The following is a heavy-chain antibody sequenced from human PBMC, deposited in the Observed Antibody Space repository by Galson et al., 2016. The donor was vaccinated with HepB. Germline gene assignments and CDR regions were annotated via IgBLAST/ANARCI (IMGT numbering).Heavy chain of an antibody. Sequence: TLSLTCTVSGGAVSSGSYYWDWIRQPAGKGLEWIGRIYTSGSTSYNPSLKSRVTISVDTSKNQFSLRLSSVTAADTAVYYCARGFRGSGWDRFYYYGTDVWGKGTTVTVSP. CDR3: ARGFRGSGWDRFYYYGTDV. V-gene: IGHV4-61*02. D-gene: IGHD6-25*01. J-gene: IGHJ6*04. CDR2: IYTSGST. CDR1: GGAVSSGSYY.